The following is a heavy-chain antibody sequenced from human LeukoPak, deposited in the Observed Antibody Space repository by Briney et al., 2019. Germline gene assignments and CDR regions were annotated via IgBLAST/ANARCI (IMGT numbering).Heavy chain of an antibody. D-gene: IGHD1-26*01. Sequence: GESLKISCKVSGYSFTSYCIGWVRQIPGKGLEWMGIIYPGDSGPTYSPSFQGQVTISVDKSINTAYLQWSSLQALDTAMYYCGMSGDRVPLQDDVFDVWGQGTMVTVST. CDR2: IYPGDSGP. CDR1: GYSFTSYC. V-gene: IGHV5-51*01. J-gene: IGHJ3*01. CDR3: GMSGDRVPLQDDVFDV.